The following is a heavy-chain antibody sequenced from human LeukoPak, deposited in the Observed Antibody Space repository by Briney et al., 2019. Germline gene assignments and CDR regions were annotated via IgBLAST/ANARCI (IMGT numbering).Heavy chain of an antibody. J-gene: IGHJ4*02. CDR1: GGSISSSY. V-gene: IGHV4-59*01. CDR2: LYYTGSI. CDR3: ARGPGRVGGDN. Sequence: SETLSLTCTVSGGSISSSYWSWMRQPPGKGLEWIGYLYYTGSINYNPSLKSRVTISVDRSKNQFSLKLSSVTAADTAIYYCARGPGRVGGDNWGQGTLVTVSS. D-gene: IGHD3-16*01.